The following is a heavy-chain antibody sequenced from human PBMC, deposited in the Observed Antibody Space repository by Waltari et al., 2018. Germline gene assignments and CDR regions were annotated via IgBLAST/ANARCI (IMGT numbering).Heavy chain of an antibody. CDR2: ISGSGGST. J-gene: IGHJ4*02. CDR3: AKEGILWFGELFSHFDY. D-gene: IGHD3-10*01. CDR1: GFTFSSYA. V-gene: IGHV3-23*01. Sequence: EVQLLESGGGLVQPGGSLRLSCAASGFTFSSYAMSWVRQAPGKGLEWVSAISGSGGSTDYADSVKGRFTISRDNSKNTLYLQMNSLRAEDTAVYYCAKEGILWFGELFSHFDYWGQGTLVTVSS.